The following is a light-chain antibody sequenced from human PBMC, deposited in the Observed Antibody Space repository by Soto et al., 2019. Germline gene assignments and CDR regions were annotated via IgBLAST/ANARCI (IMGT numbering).Light chain of an antibody. J-gene: IGLJ2*01. CDR1: SSNIGSNT. Sequence: QSVLTQPPSTSATPGQRVTISCSGSSSNIGSNTVNWYQQVPGTAPKILIFANDQRPSGIPDRFSGSKSGTSASLAISGLQSEDEADYYCAAWDDSLNGPVFGGGTKVTVL. CDR2: AND. V-gene: IGLV1-44*01. CDR3: AAWDDSLNGPV.